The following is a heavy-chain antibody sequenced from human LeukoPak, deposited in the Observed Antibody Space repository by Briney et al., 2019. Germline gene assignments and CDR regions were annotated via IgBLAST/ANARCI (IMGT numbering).Heavy chain of an antibody. J-gene: IGHJ4*02. D-gene: IGHD2-2*02. Sequence: SQTLSLTCAISGDTVSSNSAAWNCITQSPSRGLESLGRTYYMSRWYTNYAVSVAGRITVNPDTSKNHFSLQLNSVTPEDTAVYYCARDIGYRFDYWGQGTLVTVSS. V-gene: IGHV6-1*01. CDR2: TYYMSRWYT. CDR3: ARDIGYRFDY. CDR1: GDTVSSNSAA.